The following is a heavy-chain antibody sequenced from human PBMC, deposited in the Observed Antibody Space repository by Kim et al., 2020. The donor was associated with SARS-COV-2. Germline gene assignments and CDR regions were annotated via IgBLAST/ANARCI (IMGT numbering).Heavy chain of an antibody. D-gene: IGHD3-10*01. J-gene: IGHJ4*02. Sequence: KFQGRVTMTEDTSTDTAYMELSSLRSEDTAVYYCATCSQYGSGSYWDLDYWGQGTLVTVSS. V-gene: IGHV1-24*01. CDR3: ATCSQYGSGSYWDLDY.